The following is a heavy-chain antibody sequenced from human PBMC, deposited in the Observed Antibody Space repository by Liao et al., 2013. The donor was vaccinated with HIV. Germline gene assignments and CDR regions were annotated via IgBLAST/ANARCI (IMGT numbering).Heavy chain of an antibody. Sequence: QLQLQESGPGLVKPSETLSLTCTVSGGSISSYFLNWIRQPAGKGLEWIGRVYTSGNTDYNPSLKSRVTISLDTSNNQFSLKLRSVTAADTAIYYCARLRRSGKHNWGQGTLVTVSS. CDR3: ARLRRSGKHN. CDR2: VYTSGNT. J-gene: IGHJ4*02. CDR1: GGSISSYF. V-gene: IGHV4-4*07. D-gene: IGHD3-10*01.